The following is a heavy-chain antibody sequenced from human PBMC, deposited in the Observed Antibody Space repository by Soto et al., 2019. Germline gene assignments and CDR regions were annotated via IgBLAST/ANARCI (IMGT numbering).Heavy chain of an antibody. Sequence: EVQLVESGGGLVQPGGSLRLSCAASGFTFNSYSMNWVRQAPGKGLEWVSYISSSSSTIYYADSVKGRFTISRGNAKNSLYLQMNSLRDEDTAVYYCARAGYYGSGILLWGQGTLVTVSS. D-gene: IGHD3-10*01. CDR2: ISSSSSTI. CDR3: ARAGYYGSGILL. V-gene: IGHV3-48*02. CDR1: GFTFNSYS. J-gene: IGHJ4*02.